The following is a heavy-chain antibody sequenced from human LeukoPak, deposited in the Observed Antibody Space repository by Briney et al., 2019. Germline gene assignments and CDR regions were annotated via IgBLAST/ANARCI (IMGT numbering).Heavy chain of an antibody. CDR3: ARHRGPAVTD. J-gene: IGHJ4*02. CDR1: GFTFSDSW. CDR2: IKQDRREK. V-gene: IGHV3-7*05. Sequence: PRGSLRLSCAASGFTFSDSWMSWVRQAPGKGLEWVANIKQDRREKYYVDSVKGRFTISRDNAKNSLYLHMDSLRAEDTAVYYCARHRGPAVTDWGQGTLVTVSS. D-gene: IGHD2-21*02.